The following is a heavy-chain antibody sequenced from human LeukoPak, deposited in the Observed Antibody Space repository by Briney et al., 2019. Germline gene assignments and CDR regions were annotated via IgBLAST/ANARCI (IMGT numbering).Heavy chain of an antibody. V-gene: IGHV3-7*01. Sequence: LAAGSLRLSCAASGFTFSSYWMSWVRQAPGKGLEWVAKIKQDGSEKYYVDSVKGRFTISRDNAKNSLYLQMNSLRAEDTAVYYCARARIAVAGRHFDYWGQGTLVTVSS. CDR3: ARARIAVAGRHFDY. CDR2: IKQDGSEK. CDR1: GFTFSSYW. D-gene: IGHD6-19*01. J-gene: IGHJ4*02.